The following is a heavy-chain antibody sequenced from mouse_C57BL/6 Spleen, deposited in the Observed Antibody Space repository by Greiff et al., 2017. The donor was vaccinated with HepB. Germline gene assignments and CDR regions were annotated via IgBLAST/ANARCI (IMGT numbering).Heavy chain of an antibody. Sequence: VQLKESGGGLVKPGGSLKLSCAASGFTFSDYGMHWVRQAPEKGLEWVAYISSGSSTIYYADTVKGRFTISRDNAKNTLFLQMTSLRSEDTAMYYCARPLTGPSWFAYWGQGTLVTVSA. CDR3: ARPLTGPSWFAY. V-gene: IGHV5-17*01. D-gene: IGHD4-1*01. CDR1: GFTFSDYG. J-gene: IGHJ3*01. CDR2: ISSGSSTI.